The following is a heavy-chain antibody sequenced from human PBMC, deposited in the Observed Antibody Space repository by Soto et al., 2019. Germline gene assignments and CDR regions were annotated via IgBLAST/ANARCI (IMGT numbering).Heavy chain of an antibody. CDR1: GDSITNSNW. J-gene: IGHJ4*02. CDR2: IYHSGAT. V-gene: IGHV4-4*02. D-gene: IGHD1-1*01. CDR3: ARDLGTGTDY. Sequence: QVQLQESGPGLVNPSGTLSLTCAVSGDSITNSNWWSWVRQAPGKGLEWIGEIYHSGATTYNPSLKSRATISVDPSNNHFSLKLTSVTAADTAVYFCARDLGTGTDYWGQGTLVTVAS.